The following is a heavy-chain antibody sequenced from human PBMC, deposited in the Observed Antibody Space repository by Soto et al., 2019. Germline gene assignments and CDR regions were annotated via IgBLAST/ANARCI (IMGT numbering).Heavy chain of an antibody. CDR3: VRYPRSVGGSYRPDY. CDR1: GFTFSSYW. Sequence: EVQLVESGGGLVQPGGSLRLSCAASGFTFSSYWMHWVRQVPGKGLVWVSRISSDGSITNYADSVKGRFSISRDNAKNTLYLQMNSLRAEDTAVYYCVRYPRSVGGSYRPDYWGQGALVTVSS. V-gene: IGHV3-74*01. D-gene: IGHD3-16*02. J-gene: IGHJ4*02. CDR2: ISSDGSIT.